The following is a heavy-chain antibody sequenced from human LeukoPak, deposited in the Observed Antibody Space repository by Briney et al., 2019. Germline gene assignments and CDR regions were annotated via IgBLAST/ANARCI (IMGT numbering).Heavy chain of an antibody. CDR3: AKDQELLRFGESHPTPMDV. CDR1: GFTFSSYG. V-gene: IGHV3-30*18. Sequence: PGGSLRLSCAASGFTFSSYGMHWVRQAPGKGLEWVAVISYDGSNKYYADSVKGRFTISRDNSKNTLYLQMNSLRAEDTAVYYCAKDQELLRFGESHPTPMDVWGQGTTVTVSS. D-gene: IGHD3-10*01. J-gene: IGHJ6*02. CDR2: ISYDGSNK.